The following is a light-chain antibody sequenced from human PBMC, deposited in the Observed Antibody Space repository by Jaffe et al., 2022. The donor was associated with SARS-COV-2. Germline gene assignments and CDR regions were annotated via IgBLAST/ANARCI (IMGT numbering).Light chain of an antibody. CDR1: SSNIGSNY. CDR2: RNN. V-gene: IGLV1-47*01. J-gene: IGLJ1*01. Sequence: QSVLTQPPSASGTPGQRVTISCSGSSSNIGSNYVYWYQQLPGTAPKLLIYRNNQRPSGVPDRFSGSKSGTSASLAISGLRSEDEADYYCAAWDDSLSAAVFGTGTKVTVL. CDR3: AAWDDSLSAAV.